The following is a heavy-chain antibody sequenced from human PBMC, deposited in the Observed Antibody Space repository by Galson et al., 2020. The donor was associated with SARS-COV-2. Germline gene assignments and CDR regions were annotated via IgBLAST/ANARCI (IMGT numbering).Heavy chain of an antibody. Sequence: GESLKISCVASQFTFMNAWMNWVRQAPGKGLEWVGRIKDMADGGTTDYAAPVRGRFTISRDDSKNTLYLQMDSLRTEDTAVYYGTTRHLWYYHYARDVWGQGTTVKVSS. CDR1: QFTFMNAW. CDR3: TTRHLWYYHYARDV. D-gene: IGHD2-21*01. CDR2: IKDMADGGTT. V-gene: IGHV3-15*07. J-gene: IGHJ6*02.